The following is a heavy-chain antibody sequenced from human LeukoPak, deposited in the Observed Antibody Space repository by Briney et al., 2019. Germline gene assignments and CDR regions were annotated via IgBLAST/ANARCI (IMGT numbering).Heavy chain of an antibody. D-gene: IGHD5/OR15-5a*01. V-gene: IGHV4-59*01. CDR1: GGSISYYY. Sequence: SETLSLTCTVSGGSISYYYWSWIRQSPGKGLEWLGYVYYSGTTNYNPSLKSRVTISEDTSKNQFSLQLRSVTAADTAVYYCAREEPQTSVPEGMDVWGQGTTVTVSS. CDR2: VYYSGTT. CDR3: AREEPQTSVPEGMDV. J-gene: IGHJ6*02.